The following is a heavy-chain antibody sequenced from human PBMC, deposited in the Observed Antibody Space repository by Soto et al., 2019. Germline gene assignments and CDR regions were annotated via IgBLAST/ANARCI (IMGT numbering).Heavy chain of an antibody. Sequence: QVQLVESGGGVVQAGRSLRLSCAASGFTFSSYAMHWVRQAPGKGLEWVAVISYDGSNKYYADSVKGRFTISRDNSKNTLYLQMNSLSAEDTAVYYCARDRGPGYSSGWFIDYWGQGTLVTVSS. CDR2: ISYDGSNK. CDR1: GFTFSSYA. J-gene: IGHJ4*02. CDR3: ARDRGPGYSSGWFIDY. V-gene: IGHV3-30-3*01. D-gene: IGHD6-19*01.